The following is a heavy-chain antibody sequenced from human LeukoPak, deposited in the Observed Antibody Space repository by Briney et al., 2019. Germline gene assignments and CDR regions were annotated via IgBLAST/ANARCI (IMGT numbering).Heavy chain of an antibody. D-gene: IGHD5-24*01. Sequence: SETLSLTCTVSGYSISSGYYWGWIRQPPGKGLEWIGSIYYSGSTYYNPSLKSRVTISVDTSKNQFSLKLSSVTAADTAVYYCATGSLRDGYNYGVFYFDYWGQGTLVTVSS. CDR3: ATGSLRDGYNYGVFYFDY. CDR1: GYSISSGYY. V-gene: IGHV4-38-2*02. CDR2: IYYSGST. J-gene: IGHJ4*02.